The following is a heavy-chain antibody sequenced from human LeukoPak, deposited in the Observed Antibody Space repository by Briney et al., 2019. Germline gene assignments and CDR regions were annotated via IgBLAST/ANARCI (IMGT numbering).Heavy chain of an antibody. V-gene: IGHV3-7*01. CDR3: AREVRYDFWSGHPYYYYYYYMDV. CDR1: GFTFSSYW. D-gene: IGHD3-3*01. J-gene: IGHJ6*03. CDR2: IKQDGSEK. Sequence: GGSLRLSCAASGFTFSSYWMSWVRQAPGKGREWVANIKQDGSEKYYVDSVKGRFTISRDNAKNSLYLQMNSLRAEDTAVYYCAREVRYDFWSGHPYYYYYYYMDVWGKGTTVTVSS.